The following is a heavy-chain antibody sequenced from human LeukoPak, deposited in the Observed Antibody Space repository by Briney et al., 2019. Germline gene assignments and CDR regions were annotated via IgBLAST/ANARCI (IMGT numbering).Heavy chain of an antibody. CDR1: GFTFSSYG. CDR3: AKPYSSGYLDAFDI. Sequence: GGSLRLSCAASGFTFSSYGMHWVRQAPGKGLEWVAFIRYDGSKKYYADSVKGRFTISRDNSKNTLYLQMNSLRAEDTAVYYCAKPYSSGYLDAFDIWGQGTMVTVSS. CDR2: IRYDGSKK. D-gene: IGHD3-22*01. J-gene: IGHJ3*02. V-gene: IGHV3-30*02.